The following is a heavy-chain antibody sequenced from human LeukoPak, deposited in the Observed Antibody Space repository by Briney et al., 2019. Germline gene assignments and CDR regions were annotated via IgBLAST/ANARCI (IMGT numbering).Heavy chain of an antibody. J-gene: IGHJ4*02. CDR2: SNHSGST. V-gene: IGHV4-34*01. D-gene: IGHD2-2*01. CDR1: GGSLSGYY. Sequence: SETLSLTCAVYGGSLSGYYWSWIRQPPGKGLEWIGESNHSGSTNYNPSLKSRVTISVDTSKNQFSLKLSSVTAADTAVYYCARDVGYCSSTSCYAGILDYWGQGTLVTVSS. CDR3: ARDVGYCSSTSCYAGILDY.